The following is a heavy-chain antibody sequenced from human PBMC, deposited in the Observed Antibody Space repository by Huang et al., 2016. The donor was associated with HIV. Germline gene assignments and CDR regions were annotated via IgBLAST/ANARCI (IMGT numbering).Heavy chain of an antibody. Sequence: QVRLHQWGSGVLKPSETLSLKCAVYGGSFSGHYWTWIRQSPGKGLGWIGEIDHRGTPPSNPSLKSRVTMSIDTSKSQFYLNLTSVTATDTAVYYCARPRMTEGNSDSTWSYFDSWGQGTLVVVSS. CDR3: ARPRMTEGNSDSTWSYFDS. V-gene: IGHV4-34*01. D-gene: IGHD3-9*01. J-gene: IGHJ4*02. CDR1: GGSFSGHY. CDR2: IDHRGTP.